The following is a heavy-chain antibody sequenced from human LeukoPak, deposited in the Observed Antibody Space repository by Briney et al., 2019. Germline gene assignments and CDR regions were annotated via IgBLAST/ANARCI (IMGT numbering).Heavy chain of an antibody. CDR1: GFTFSSYG. V-gene: IGHV3-33*01. D-gene: IGHD3-22*01. J-gene: IGHJ4*02. CDR3: ARDQASSGQYYFDY. CDR2: IWYDGSNK. Sequence: GGSLRLSCAAPGFTFSSYGMHWVRQAPGKGLEWVAVIWYDGSNKYYADSVKGRFTISRDNSKNTLYLQMNSLRAEDTAVYYCARDQASSGQYYFDYWGQGTLVTVSS.